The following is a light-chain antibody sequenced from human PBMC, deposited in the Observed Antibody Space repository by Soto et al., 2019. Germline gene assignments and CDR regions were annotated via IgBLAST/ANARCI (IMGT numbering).Light chain of an antibody. Sequence: DIVLTQSPATLSLYPGERATLSCRASQSVISYLAWYQQKPGQAPRLLIYDASNRATGIPARFSGSGSGTDFTLTISSLEPEDFAGYYCQQRSNWPPRVTFGPGTKVDIK. V-gene: IGKV3-11*01. CDR3: QQRSNWPPRVT. J-gene: IGKJ3*01. CDR1: QSVISY. CDR2: DAS.